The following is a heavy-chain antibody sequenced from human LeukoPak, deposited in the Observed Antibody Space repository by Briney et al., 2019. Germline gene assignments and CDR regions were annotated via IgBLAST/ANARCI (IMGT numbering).Heavy chain of an antibody. J-gene: IGHJ6*03. CDR3: ARDRPGDYYYYMDV. CDR2: IYYSGST. V-gene: IGHV4-39*07. CDR1: GGSISSSSYY. Sequence: SETLSLTCTVSGGSISSSSYYWGWIRQPPGKGLEWIGSIYYSGSTNYNPSLKSRVTISVDTSKNQFSLKLSSVTAADTAVYYCARDRPGDYYYYMDVWGKGTTVTVSS.